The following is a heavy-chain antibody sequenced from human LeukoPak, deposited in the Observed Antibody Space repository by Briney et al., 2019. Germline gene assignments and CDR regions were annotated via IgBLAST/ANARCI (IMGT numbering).Heavy chain of an antibody. Sequence: PGGSLRLSCAASGFTFSSYGMHWVRQAPGKGLEWVAFIRYDGSNKYYADSVKGRFTISRDNSKNTLYLQMYSLRAEDTAVYYCAKDLLYSSPYYYYYYYMDVWGKGTTVTVSS. J-gene: IGHJ6*03. CDR3: AKDLLYSSPYYYYYYYMDV. CDR1: GFTFSSYG. V-gene: IGHV3-30*02. CDR2: IRYDGSNK. D-gene: IGHD6-13*01.